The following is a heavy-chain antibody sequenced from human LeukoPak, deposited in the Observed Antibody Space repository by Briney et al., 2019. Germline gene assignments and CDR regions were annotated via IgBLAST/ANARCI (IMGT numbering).Heavy chain of an antibody. CDR1: GDSVSSKNGA. J-gene: IGHJ4*02. CDR3: ARDFGTTGWHTFDY. V-gene: IGHV6-1*01. D-gene: IGHD6-19*01. Sequence: PSQTLSLTCVVSGDSVSSKNGAWNWIRQSPSRGLEWLGRTYYRFKWYNDYAESMEGRMTISQDTSKNQYSLHLNSVTPDDTAVYYCARDFGTTGWHTFDYWGQETLVTVSS. CDR2: TYYRFKWYN.